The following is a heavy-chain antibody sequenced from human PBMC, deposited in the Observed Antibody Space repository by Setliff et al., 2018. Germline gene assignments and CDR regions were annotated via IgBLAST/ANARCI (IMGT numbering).Heavy chain of an antibody. CDR2: INSDGSST. CDR1: GFSFSNYW. V-gene: IGHV3-74*01. CDR3: ARDGHNVYYFDY. J-gene: IGHJ4*02. D-gene: IGHD1-1*01. Sequence: GGSLRLSCAASGFSFSNYWMHWVRQAPGKGLVWVSRINSDGSSTNYADSVKGQFTVSRDNAKNTLYLQMNSLRAEDTAVYYCARDGHNVYYFDYWGLGTRVTVSS.